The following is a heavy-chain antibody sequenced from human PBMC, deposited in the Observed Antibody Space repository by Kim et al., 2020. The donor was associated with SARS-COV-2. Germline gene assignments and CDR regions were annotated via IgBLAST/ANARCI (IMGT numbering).Heavy chain of an antibody. CDR3: ARRSGYYNYYYYGMDV. V-gene: IGHV3-74*01. Sequence: LKRQFTNSRDNARNTLYLQMKSLRAEDTAVYYCARRSGYYNYYYYGMDVWGQGTTVTVSS. D-gene: IGHD3-22*01. J-gene: IGHJ6*02.